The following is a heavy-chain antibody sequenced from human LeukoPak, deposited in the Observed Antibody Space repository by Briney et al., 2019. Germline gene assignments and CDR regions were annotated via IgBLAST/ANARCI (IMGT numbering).Heavy chain of an antibody. CDR3: AKEGGSGWALDY. CDR2: ISYDGSNK. J-gene: IGHJ4*02. V-gene: IGHV3-30*18. CDR1: GFTFSSYG. Sequence: PGGSLRLSCAASGFTFSSYGMHWVRQAPGKGLEWVAVISYDGSNKYYADSVKGRFTISRDNSKNTLYLQMNSQRAEDTAVYYCAKEGGSGWALDYWGQGTLVTVSS. D-gene: IGHD6-19*01.